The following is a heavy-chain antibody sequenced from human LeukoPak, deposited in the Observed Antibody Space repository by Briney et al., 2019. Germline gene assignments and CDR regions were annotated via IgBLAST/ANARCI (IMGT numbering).Heavy chain of an antibody. Sequence: ASVKVSCKASGGTFSSYAISWVRQAPGQGLEWMGGIIPIFGTSSYAQKFQGRVTITADESTSTAYMELSSLRSEDTAVYYCARAGIAASDAFDIWGQGTMVTVSS. J-gene: IGHJ3*02. D-gene: IGHD6-13*01. V-gene: IGHV1-69*13. CDR3: ARAGIAASDAFDI. CDR1: GGTFSSYA. CDR2: IIPIFGTS.